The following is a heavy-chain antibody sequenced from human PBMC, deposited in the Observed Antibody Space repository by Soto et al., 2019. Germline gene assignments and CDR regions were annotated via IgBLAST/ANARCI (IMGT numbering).Heavy chain of an antibody. J-gene: IGHJ4*02. Sequence: TSETLSLTCSVSNGSISNGSYYWDWIRQRPGMGLEWIGSIFSSGDTLYNPSLKSRVSISLDASKDQFSLKMTSVTAADTAMYYCARHPSVVYWGQGALVTVSS. D-gene: IGHD2-2*01. CDR3: ARHPSVVY. V-gene: IGHV4-39*01. CDR1: NGSISNGSYY. CDR2: IFSSGDT.